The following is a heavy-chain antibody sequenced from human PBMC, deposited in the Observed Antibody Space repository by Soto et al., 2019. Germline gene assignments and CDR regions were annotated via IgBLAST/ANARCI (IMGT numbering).Heavy chain of an antibody. CDR1: GFTFSSYA. Sequence: PVGSLRLSCAASGFTFSSYAMNWVRQAPGKGPEWVSHISVTGGTYYADSVKGRFTISRDNSKNTLFLQMNSLRAEDTALYYCAKSLNTATSFDYWGQGTPVTVSS. V-gene: IGHV3-23*01. CDR2: ISVTGGT. CDR3: AKSLNTATSFDY. J-gene: IGHJ4*02.